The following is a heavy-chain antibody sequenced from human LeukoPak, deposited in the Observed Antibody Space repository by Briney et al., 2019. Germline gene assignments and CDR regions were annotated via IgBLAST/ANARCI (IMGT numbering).Heavy chain of an antibody. CDR2: INHSGRT. J-gene: IGHJ5*02. CDR1: GGSFSGYY. V-gene: IGHV4-34*01. D-gene: IGHD2-15*01. Sequence: SETLSLTCAVSGGSFSGYYWTWIRQPPGKGLEWIGEINHSGRTNYNPSLKSRVIMSVDTSKNQFSLKLSSVTAADTAVYYCARPLGYCSDSRCPQSWFDPWGQGTLVTVSS. CDR3: ARPLGYCSDSRCPQSWFDP.